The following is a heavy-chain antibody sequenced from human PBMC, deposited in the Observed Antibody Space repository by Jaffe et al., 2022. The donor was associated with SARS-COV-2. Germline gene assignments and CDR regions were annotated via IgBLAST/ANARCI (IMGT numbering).Heavy chain of an antibody. CDR3: ARDSSSWPYYYYGMDV. CDR2: IKQDGSEK. J-gene: IGHJ6*02. V-gene: IGHV3-7*01. Sequence: EVQLVESGGGLVQPGGSLRLSCAASGFTFSSYWMSWVRQAPGKGLEWVANIKQDGSEKYYVDSVKGRFTISRDNAKNSLYLQMNSLRAEDTAVYYCARDSSSWPYYYYGMDVWGQGTTVTVSS. D-gene: IGHD6-13*01. CDR1: GFTFSSYW.